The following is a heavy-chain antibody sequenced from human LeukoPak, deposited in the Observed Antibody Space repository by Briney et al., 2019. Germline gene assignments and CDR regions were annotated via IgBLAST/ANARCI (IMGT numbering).Heavy chain of an antibody. J-gene: IGHJ4*02. CDR1: GFTFSSYT. V-gene: IGHV3-21*01. Sequence: GGSLRLSCAASGFTFSSYTMNWVPQAPGKGLEWVSSISSGSSYIYYADSVRGRFTISRDNAKNSLYLQMNSLRAEDTAVYYCARAPLHLSSGWYYFDYWGQGTLVTVSS. CDR2: ISSGSSYI. D-gene: IGHD6-13*01. CDR3: ARAPLHLSSGWYYFDY.